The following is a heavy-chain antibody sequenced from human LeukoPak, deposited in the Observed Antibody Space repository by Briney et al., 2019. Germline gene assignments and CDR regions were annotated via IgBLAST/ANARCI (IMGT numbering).Heavy chain of an antibody. CDR1: GFTFSSYG. V-gene: IGHV3-30*02. CDR3: AKNSITIFGVAPPSAYYMDV. J-gene: IGHJ6*03. Sequence: PGGSLRLSCAASGFTFSSYGMHWVRQAPGKGLEWVAFIRYDGSNKYYADSVKGRFTISRDNSKNTLYLQMNSLRAEDTAVYYCAKNSITIFGVAPPSAYYMDVWGKGTTVTVYS. D-gene: IGHD3-3*01. CDR2: IRYDGSNK.